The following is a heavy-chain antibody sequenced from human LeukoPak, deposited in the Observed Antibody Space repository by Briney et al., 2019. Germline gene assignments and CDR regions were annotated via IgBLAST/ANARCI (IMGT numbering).Heavy chain of an antibody. Sequence: PGASVKVSCKASGYTFTSYAMNWVRQAPGQGLEWMGWINTNSGNPTYAQCVTGRFVISLDTSVSTAYLQISSLKAEDTAVYYCARAFLAGGSSFDYWGQGTLVTVSS. CDR1: GYTFTSYA. V-gene: IGHV7-4-1*02. J-gene: IGHJ4*02. CDR2: INTNSGNP. D-gene: IGHD3-3*01. CDR3: ARAFLAGGSSFDY.